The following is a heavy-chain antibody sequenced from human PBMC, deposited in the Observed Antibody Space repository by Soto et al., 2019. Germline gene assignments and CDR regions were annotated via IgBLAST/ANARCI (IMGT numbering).Heavy chain of an antibody. CDR2: INHSGST. J-gene: IGHJ5*02. CDR3: AKFRSAYDSNYFDP. Sequence: PSETLSLTCAVYGGSFSGFSWTWIRQSPGKGLEWIGQINHSGSTIYNPSLKSRVTISVETSKNQFSLELSSVTAADTAVYYCAKFRSAYDSNYFDPWGQGTLVTVSS. V-gene: IGHV4-34*01. D-gene: IGHD5-12*01. CDR1: GGSFSGFS.